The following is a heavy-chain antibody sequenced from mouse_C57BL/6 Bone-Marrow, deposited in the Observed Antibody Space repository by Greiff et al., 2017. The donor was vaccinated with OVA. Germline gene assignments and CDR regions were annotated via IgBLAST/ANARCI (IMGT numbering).Heavy chain of an antibody. CDR3: ARCGYPHMDY. J-gene: IGHJ4*01. V-gene: IGHV1-69*01. CDR2: IYPSDSYT. D-gene: IGHD2-2*01. CDR1: GYTFTSYW. Sequence: VKLQQPGAELVMPGASVKLSCKASGYTFTSYWMHWVKQRPGQGLEWIGEIYPSDSYTNYNQKFKGKSTLTVDKSSSTAYMQLSSLTSEDSAVYYCARCGYPHMDYWGQGTSVTVSS.